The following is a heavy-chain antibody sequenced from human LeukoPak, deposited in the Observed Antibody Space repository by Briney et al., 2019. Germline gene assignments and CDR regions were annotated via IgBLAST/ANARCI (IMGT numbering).Heavy chain of an antibody. Sequence: PSETLSLTCAVSGGSISSSTWWTWVRQPPGKGLEWIGEIFYSGSTNSNPSLKSRLTMSVDESEHEFSLKLTSVTAADTAVYYCARDVKSSGYNYYGMDVWGQGTTVTVSS. V-gene: IGHV4-4*02. CDR1: GGSISSSTW. CDR2: IFYSGST. J-gene: IGHJ6*02. CDR3: ARDVKSSGYNYYGMDV. D-gene: IGHD6-19*01.